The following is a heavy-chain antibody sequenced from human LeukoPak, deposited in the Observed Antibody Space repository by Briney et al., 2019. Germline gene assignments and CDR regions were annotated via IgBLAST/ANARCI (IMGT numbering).Heavy chain of an antibody. J-gene: IGHJ5*02. V-gene: IGHV1-18*01. D-gene: IGHD2-21*01. Sequence: GASVKVSCKASGYTFTSYAMNWVRQAPGQGLEWMGWISAYNGNTNYAQKLQGRVTMTTDTSTSTAYMELRSLRPDDTAVYYCARILFSRSRNWFDPWGQGTLVTVSS. CDR3: ARILFSRSRNWFDP. CDR1: GYTFTSYA. CDR2: ISAYNGNT.